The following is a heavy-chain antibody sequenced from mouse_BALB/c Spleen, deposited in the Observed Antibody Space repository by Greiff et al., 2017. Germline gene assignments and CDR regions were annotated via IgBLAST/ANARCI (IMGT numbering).Heavy chain of an antibody. CDR1: GYTFTSYW. V-gene: IGHV1S81*02. CDR2: INPSNGRT. CDR3: APYDYYAMDY. J-gene: IGHJ4*01. Sequence: QVQLQQPGAELVKPGASVKLSCKASGYTFTSYWIHWVKQRPGQGLEWIGEINPSNGRTNYNEKFKSKATLTVDKSSSTAYMQLSSLTSEDSAVYYCAPYDYYAMDYWGQGTSVTVSS.